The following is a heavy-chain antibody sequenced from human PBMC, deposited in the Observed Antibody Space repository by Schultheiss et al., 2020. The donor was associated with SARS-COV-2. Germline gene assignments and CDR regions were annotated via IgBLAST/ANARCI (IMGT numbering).Heavy chain of an antibody. J-gene: IGHJ4*02. V-gene: IGHV3-15*01. CDR2: IKSKTDGGTT. CDR1: GFTFSNAW. D-gene: IGHD3-22*01. Sequence: GGSLRLSCAASGFTFSNAWMSWVRQAPGKGLEWVGRIKSKTDGGTTDYAAPVKGRFTISRDDSKNTLYLQMNSLRAEDTAVYYCAIQDPTGDSSGYYYALDYWGQGTLVTVSS. CDR3: AIQDPTGDSSGYYYALDY.